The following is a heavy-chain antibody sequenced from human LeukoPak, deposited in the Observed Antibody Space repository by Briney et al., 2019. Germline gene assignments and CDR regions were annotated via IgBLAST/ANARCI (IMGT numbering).Heavy chain of an antibody. Sequence: SETLSLTCTVSGGSISSYYWSWIRQPPGKGLEWMGYIYYSGTTNYNPSLKSRVTISVDTSKNQFSLKLSSVTAADTAVYYCARGVYIAAAQYAYWGQGTLVTVSS. V-gene: IGHV4-59*01. J-gene: IGHJ4*02. CDR2: IYYSGTT. D-gene: IGHD6-13*01. CDR1: GGSISSYY. CDR3: ARGVYIAAAQYAY.